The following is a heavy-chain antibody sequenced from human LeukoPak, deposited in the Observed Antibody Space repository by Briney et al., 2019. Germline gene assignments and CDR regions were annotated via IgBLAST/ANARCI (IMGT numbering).Heavy chain of an antibody. D-gene: IGHD4-11*01. CDR3: ASADYSNAFDI. J-gene: IGHJ3*02. CDR1: GFSGFTFSSYW. V-gene: IGHV3-7*01. Sequence: PGGSLRLSCAASGFSGFTFSSYWMSWVRQAPVKGLEWVANIKQDGSEKYYVDSVKGRFTISRDNSKNTLYLQMNSLRAEDTAVYYCASADYSNAFDIWGQGTMVTVSS. CDR2: IKQDGSEK.